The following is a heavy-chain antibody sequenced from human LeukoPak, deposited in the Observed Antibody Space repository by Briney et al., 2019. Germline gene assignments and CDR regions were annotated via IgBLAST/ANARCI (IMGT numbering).Heavy chain of an antibody. CDR1: GFTFSSYG. V-gene: IGHV3-30*18. D-gene: IGHD3-16*01. CDR2: ISYDGSNK. CDR3: AKDANLGVSYFDY. J-gene: IGHJ4*02. Sequence: GGSLRLSCAASGFTFSSYGMHWVRQAPGKGLEWLAVISYDGSNKYYADSVKGRFTISRDNSKNTLYLQMNCLRAEDTAVYYCAKDANLGVSYFDYWGQGTLVTVSS.